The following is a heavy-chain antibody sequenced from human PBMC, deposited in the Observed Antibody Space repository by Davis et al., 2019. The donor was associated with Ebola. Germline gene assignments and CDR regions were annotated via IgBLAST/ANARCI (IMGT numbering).Heavy chain of an antibody. V-gene: IGHV3-74*01. CDR3: ARDAFSLSRYDTEDH. CDR1: GYTFSSFW. J-gene: IGHJ4*02. CDR2: INNDGTST. Sequence: HTGGSLRLSCKGSGYTFSSFWMNWVRQAPGKGLEWVSRINNDGTSTNYTDVVRGRFTVSRDNAKNTLYLQMDSLRVEDTAIYYCARDAFSLSRYDTEDHWGQGTLVTVSS. D-gene: IGHD3-9*01.